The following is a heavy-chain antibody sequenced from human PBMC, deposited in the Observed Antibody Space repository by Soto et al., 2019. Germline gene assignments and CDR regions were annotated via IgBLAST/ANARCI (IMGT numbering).Heavy chain of an antibody. CDR1: GFSLTTNGVG. D-gene: IGHD6-19*01. Sequence: QITLKESGPTLVKPTQTLTLTCTFSGFSLTTNGVGVGWIRQSPGKALEWLALIYWDDDVRYSPSLKSRLTITKDTSKHQVVLTMSNMDPMDTATYYCARRRAGQWVDSWGQGTLVTVSS. CDR2: IYWDDDV. J-gene: IGHJ4*02. CDR3: ARRRAGQWVDS. V-gene: IGHV2-5*02.